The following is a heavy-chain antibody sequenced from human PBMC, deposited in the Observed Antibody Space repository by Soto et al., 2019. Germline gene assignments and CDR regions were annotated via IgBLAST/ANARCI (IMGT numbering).Heavy chain of an antibody. D-gene: IGHD3-10*01. Sequence: SETLSLTCAVYGGSFSGYYWSWIRQPPGKGLEWIGEINHSGSTNYNPSLKSRVTISVDTSKNQFSLKLSSVTAADTAVYYCARGFPSYYYGSGRDFNWFDPWGQGTLVTVSS. V-gene: IGHV4-34*01. CDR2: INHSGST. J-gene: IGHJ5*02. CDR3: ARGFPSYYYGSGRDFNWFDP. CDR1: GGSFSGYY.